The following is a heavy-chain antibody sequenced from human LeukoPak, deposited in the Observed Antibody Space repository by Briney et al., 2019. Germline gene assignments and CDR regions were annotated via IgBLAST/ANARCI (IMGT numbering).Heavy chain of an antibody. CDR2: INHSGST. D-gene: IGHD6-13*01. V-gene: IGHV4-34*01. CDR1: GGSFSGYY. J-gene: IGHJ4*02. Sequence: SETLSLTCAVYGGSFSGYYWSWIRQPPGKGLEWIGEINHSGSTNYNPSIKSRVTISVDTSKNQFSLKLSSVTAADTAVYYCARRGVEAAAGTQFGYWGQGTLVTVSS. CDR3: ARRGVEAAAGTQFGY.